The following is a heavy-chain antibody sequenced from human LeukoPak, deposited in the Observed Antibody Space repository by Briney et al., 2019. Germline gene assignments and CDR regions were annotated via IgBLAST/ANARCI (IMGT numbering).Heavy chain of an antibody. CDR2: IRSKSNGYAT. CDR1: GFSFSASA. Sequence: PGGSLKLSCAASGFSFSASAMHWVRQASGKGLEWVGRIRSKSNGYATAYVASVKGRFTISRDDSKNTAYLQMDSLKTEDTAVYFCTRNYYDRTGSLFYWGQGTLATVSS. V-gene: IGHV3-73*01. D-gene: IGHD3-22*01. J-gene: IGHJ4*02. CDR3: TRNYYDRTGSLFY.